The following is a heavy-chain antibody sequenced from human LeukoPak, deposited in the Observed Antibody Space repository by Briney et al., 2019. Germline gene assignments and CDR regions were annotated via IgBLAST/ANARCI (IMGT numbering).Heavy chain of an antibody. Sequence: PGGSLRLSCAASGFIFSNAWMSWVRQAPGKGLEWVGRIKSKTDGGTTDYAAPVKGRFTISRDDSKNTLYLQMNSLKTEDTAVYYCTTEGEYYYGSGNLYYFDYWGQGTLVTVSS. CDR2: IKSKTDGGTT. J-gene: IGHJ4*02. CDR1: GFIFSNAW. CDR3: TTEGEYYYGSGNLYYFDY. D-gene: IGHD3-10*01. V-gene: IGHV3-15*01.